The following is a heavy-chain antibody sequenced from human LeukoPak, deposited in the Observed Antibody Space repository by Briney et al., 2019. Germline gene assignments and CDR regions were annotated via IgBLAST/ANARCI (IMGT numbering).Heavy chain of an antibody. V-gene: IGHV2-5*01. J-gene: IGHJ5*02. Sequence: SGPTLVKPTQPLTLTCSFSGFSLTPNGVGVAWLRQPPGKALEWLAVIYWSDHKRYTPSLENRLTITKDTSKNQVVLTMTNMDPADTATYFCAHRDKSFGVIKNENWFDPWGPGTPVTVSS. CDR3: AHRDKSFGVIKNENWFDP. CDR2: IYWSDHK. D-gene: IGHD3-3*01. CDR1: GFSLTPNGVG.